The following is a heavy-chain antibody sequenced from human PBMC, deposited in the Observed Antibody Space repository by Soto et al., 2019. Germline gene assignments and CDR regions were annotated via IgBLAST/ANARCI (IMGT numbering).Heavy chain of an antibody. D-gene: IGHD2-15*01. J-gene: IGHJ6*02. CDR3: ARLGVVTFYYYYYGMDV. CDR2: INHSGST. Sequence: PSETLSLTCAVYGGSFSGYYWSWIRQPPGKGLEWIGEINHSGSTNYNPSLKSRVTISVDTSKNQFSLKLSSVTAADTAVYYCARLGVVTFYYYYYGMDVWGQGTTVTVSS. CDR1: GGSFSGYY. V-gene: IGHV4-34*01.